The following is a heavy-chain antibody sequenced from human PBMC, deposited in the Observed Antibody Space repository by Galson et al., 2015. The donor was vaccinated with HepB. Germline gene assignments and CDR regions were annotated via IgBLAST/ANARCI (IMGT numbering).Heavy chain of an antibody. Sequence: SLRLSCAASGFTFSGYAMSWVRQAPGRGLEWVSSITNSGSSTYYEDSVKGRFTISRDNSKNTLYLQMSSLRAEDTAVYYCAKEISLGYTSGWYYFDYWGQGTQVTVSS. CDR1: GFTFSGYA. CDR2: ITNSGSST. V-gene: IGHV3-23*05. CDR3: AKEISLGYTSGWYYFDY. J-gene: IGHJ4*02. D-gene: IGHD6-19*01.